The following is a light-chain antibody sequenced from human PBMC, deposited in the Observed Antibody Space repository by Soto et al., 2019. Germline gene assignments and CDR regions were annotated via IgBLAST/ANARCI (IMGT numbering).Light chain of an antibody. CDR2: AAS. Sequence: EVVMTQSPATLSVSPGEGATLSCRASQSVGSKVAWYQQKPGQAPRLLISAASTRATGIPASFSGSGSGTEFTLTLSNLQSEDFAIYYCQQYSIWPPSFGPGTKVDI. V-gene: IGKV3-15*01. J-gene: IGKJ3*01. CDR1: QSVGSK. CDR3: QQYSIWPPS.